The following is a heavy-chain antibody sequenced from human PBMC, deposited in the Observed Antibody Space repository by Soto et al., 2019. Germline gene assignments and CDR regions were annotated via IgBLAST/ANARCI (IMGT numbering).Heavy chain of an antibody. J-gene: IGHJ4*02. CDR3: ARGGGSPFHDHEFDY. V-gene: IGHV4-59*11. CDR2: IYYRGTT. D-gene: IGHD6-19*01. Sequence: QVQLQESGPGLVKPSETLSLTCSVSGVSTSNHYWTWIRKPPGQGPEWIGCIYYRGTTSYNASFISRVTISLDTSKNQFSLRLTSVTTADTAVYYCARGGGSPFHDHEFDYWGQGILVTVSS. CDR1: GVSTSNHY.